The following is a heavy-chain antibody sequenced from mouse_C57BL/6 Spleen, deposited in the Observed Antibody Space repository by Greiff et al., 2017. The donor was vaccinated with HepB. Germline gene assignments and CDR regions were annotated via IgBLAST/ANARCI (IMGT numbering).Heavy chain of an antibody. D-gene: IGHD3-3*01. CDR1: GYTFTSYD. CDR2: IYPGSGSI. J-gene: IGHJ2*01. V-gene: IGHV1-62-2*01. Sequence: QVQLKQSGPELVKPGASVKLSCKASGYTFTSYDINWVKQRPGQGLEWIGWIYPGSGSIKYNEKFKDKATLTADKSSSTVYMELSRLTSEDSAVYFCARHEGLGWFDYWGQGTTLTVSS. CDR3: ARHEGLGWFDY.